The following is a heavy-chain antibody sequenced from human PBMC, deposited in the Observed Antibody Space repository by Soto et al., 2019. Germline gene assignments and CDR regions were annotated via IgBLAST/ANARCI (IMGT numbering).Heavy chain of an antibody. D-gene: IGHD1-26*01. CDR3: TRAPVSGSYCFDF. Sequence: QVQLQESGSGLVKPSETLSLTCTVSGGSVSSGNYYWSWIRQPPGKGLEWIGYIFHTGTINYNPSLKSRVTISLDTSMNQFSLKLSSVTPADTAVYYCTRAPVSGSYCFDFWGQGAPVTVSS. CDR2: IFHTGTI. V-gene: IGHV4-61*01. J-gene: IGHJ4*02. CDR1: GGSVSSGNYY.